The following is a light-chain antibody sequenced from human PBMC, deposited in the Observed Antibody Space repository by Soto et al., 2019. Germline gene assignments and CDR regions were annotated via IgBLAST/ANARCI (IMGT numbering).Light chain of an antibody. CDR3: QQYYSSPPT. V-gene: IGKV4-1*01. CDR1: QSVLYSPNNKNS. J-gene: IGKJ1*01. Sequence: IVLTQSPDSLAVSLGERATINCKSSQSVLYSPNNKNSLAWYQQKPGQPPKLFIYLASIRESGVPDRFSGSGSGTDFTLTISSLQAEDVAVYYCQQYYSSPPTFGQGTKVEIK. CDR2: LAS.